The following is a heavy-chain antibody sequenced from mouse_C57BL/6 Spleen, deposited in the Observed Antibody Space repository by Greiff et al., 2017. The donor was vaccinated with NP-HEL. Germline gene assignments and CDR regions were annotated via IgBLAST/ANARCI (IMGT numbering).Heavy chain of an antibody. J-gene: IGHJ2*01. CDR1: GFTFSDYY. CDR3: ARDRGPYYYGSSYGYFDY. D-gene: IGHD1-1*01. CDR2: IIYDGSSN. V-gene: IGHV5-16*01. Sequence: EVHLVESEGGLVQPGRSLKLSCTASGFTFSDYYMAWVRQVPEKGLEWVANIIYDGSSNYYLDSLKSRFIISRDNAKNILYLQMSSLKSEDTATYYCARDRGPYYYGSSYGYFDYWGQGTTLTVSS.